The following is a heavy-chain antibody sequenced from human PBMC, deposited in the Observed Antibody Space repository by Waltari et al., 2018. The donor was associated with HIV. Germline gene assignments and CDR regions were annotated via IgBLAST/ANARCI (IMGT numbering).Heavy chain of an antibody. J-gene: IGHJ4*02. Sequence: QITLKESGPTLVKPTQTLTLPCTFSGFSLSTSGVGVGWIRQPPGKALEWLALIYWDDDKRYSPSLNSRLTITKDTSKNQVVLTMTNMDPVDTATYYCAHILVRWLQLGYWGQGTLVTVSS. V-gene: IGHV2-5*02. CDR1: GFSLSTSGVG. D-gene: IGHD5-12*01. CDR3: AHILVRWLQLGY. CDR2: IYWDDDK.